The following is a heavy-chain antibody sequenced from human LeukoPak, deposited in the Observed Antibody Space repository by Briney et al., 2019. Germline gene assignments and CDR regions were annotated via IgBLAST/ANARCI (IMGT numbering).Heavy chain of an antibody. V-gene: IGHV4-38-2*02. CDR2: IYHSGST. J-gene: IGHJ4*02. D-gene: IGHD4-17*01. Sequence: SETLSLTCTVSGYSISSGYYWGWIRQPPGKGLEWIGSIYHSGSTYYNPSLKSRVTISVDTSKNQFSLKLSSVTAADTAVYYCASRGSDYGDYGRLDYWGQGTLVTVSS. CDR1: GYSISSGYY. CDR3: ASRGSDYGDYGRLDY.